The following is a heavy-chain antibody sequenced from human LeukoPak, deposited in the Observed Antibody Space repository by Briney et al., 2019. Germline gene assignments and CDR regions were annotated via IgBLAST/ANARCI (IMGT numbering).Heavy chain of an antibody. CDR2: IQFDGGDI. D-gene: IGHD1-1*01. J-gene: IGHJ4*02. Sequence: GGFLRLSCVASGFTFNAFGMHWVRQAPGKGLEWVAFIQFDGGDIFYTDSVEGRFTISRDNSKSTLFLQMNSLRTDDTAMYYCAEDQQLEPFHYWGRGTLVTVSS. CDR3: AEDQQLEPFHY. V-gene: IGHV3-30*02. CDR1: GFTFNAFG.